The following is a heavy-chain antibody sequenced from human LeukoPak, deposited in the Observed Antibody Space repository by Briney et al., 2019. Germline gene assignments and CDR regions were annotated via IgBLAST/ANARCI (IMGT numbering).Heavy chain of an antibody. V-gene: IGHV3-7*01. Sequence: GGSLRLSCAASGFTFSSYSMNWVRQAPGKGLEWVGNIDERGSGKWYVDSVKGRFTMSRDNAKNSLYLQMNSLRAEDTAVYYCAKVENVDVWGKGTTVTISS. CDR3: AKVENVDV. J-gene: IGHJ6*04. D-gene: IGHD1-1*01. CDR2: IDERGSGK. CDR1: GFTFSSYS.